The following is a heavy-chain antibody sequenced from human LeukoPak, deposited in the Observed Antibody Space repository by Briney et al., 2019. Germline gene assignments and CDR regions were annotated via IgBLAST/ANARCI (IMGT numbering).Heavy chain of an antibody. CDR3: ARASSGRYFQFIDD. Sequence: PGGSLRLSCAASGFTFSSYWMSWVRQAPGKGLEWVASINQDGSEKYYVDFVKGRFTISRDNAKKSLYLQMNSLRVEDTAVYYCARASSGRYFQFIDDWGQGTLVTVSS. CDR2: INQDGSEK. V-gene: IGHV3-7*01. D-gene: IGHD1-26*01. CDR1: GFTFSSYW. J-gene: IGHJ4*02.